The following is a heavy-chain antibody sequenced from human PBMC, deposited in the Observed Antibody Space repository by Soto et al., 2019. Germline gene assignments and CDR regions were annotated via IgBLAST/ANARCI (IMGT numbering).Heavy chain of an antibody. CDR2: ISSSSSYI. Sequence: GSLLLSCSASGFTFSSYSMNWVRQAAGKGLEWVSSISSSSSYIYYADSVKGRFTISRDNAKNSLYLQMNSLRDEDTAVYYCARDGDIVLMVYAPYYYYGMDVWGQGTPVTVS. CDR3: ARDGDIVLMVYAPYYYYGMDV. D-gene: IGHD2-8*01. CDR1: GFTFSSYS. V-gene: IGHV3-21*01. J-gene: IGHJ6*02.